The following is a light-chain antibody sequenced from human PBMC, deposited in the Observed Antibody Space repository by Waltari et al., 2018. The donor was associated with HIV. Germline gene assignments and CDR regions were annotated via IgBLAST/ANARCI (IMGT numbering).Light chain of an antibody. Sequence: QSVLTQPPSASGTPGQRVTISCSGGSSNIGSHFVYWYQQVAGTTPKLLIFRNNKRPSGVPDRFSGYKSGTSAPLAISGLRPEDEADYYCATWDDSSSGSWVFGGGTKVTVL. CDR2: RNN. CDR1: SSNIGSHF. CDR3: ATWDDSSSGSWV. V-gene: IGLV1-47*01. J-gene: IGLJ3*02.